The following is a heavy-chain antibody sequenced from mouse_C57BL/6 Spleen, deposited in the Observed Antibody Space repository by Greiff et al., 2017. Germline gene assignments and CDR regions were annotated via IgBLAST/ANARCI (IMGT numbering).Heavy chain of an antibody. D-gene: IGHD3-1*01. J-gene: IGHJ4*01. CDR1: GYTFTSYW. CDR2: INPSNGGT. V-gene: IGHV1-53*01. Sequence: QVQLQQPGTELVKPGASVKLSCKASGYTFTSYWMHWVKQRPGQGLEWIGNINPSNGGTNYNEKFKSKATLTVDKSSSTAYLQLSSLTSEDSAVYYCERKTPGLYAMDYWGQGTSVTVSS. CDR3: ERKTPGLYAMDY.